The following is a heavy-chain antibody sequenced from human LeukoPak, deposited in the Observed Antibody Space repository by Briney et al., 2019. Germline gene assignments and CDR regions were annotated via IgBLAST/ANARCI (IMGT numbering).Heavy chain of an antibody. CDR2: ISSSSSYI. V-gene: IGHV3-21*01. CDR1: GFTLSSYS. CDR3: ARDRDLYCSGGSCYSSGPDY. J-gene: IGHJ4*02. Sequence: GGSLRLSCAASGFTLSSYSMNWVRQAPGKGLEWVSSISSSSSYIYYADSVKGRFTISRDNAKNSLYLQMNSLRAEDTAVYYCARDRDLYCSGGSCYSSGPDYWGQGTLVTVSS. D-gene: IGHD2-15*01.